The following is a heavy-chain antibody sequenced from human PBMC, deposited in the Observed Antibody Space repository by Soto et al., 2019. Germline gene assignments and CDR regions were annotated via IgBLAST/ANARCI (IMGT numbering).Heavy chain of an antibody. CDR1: GYTFTSYG. Sequence: VQLVQSGAEVKKPGASVKVSCQASGYTFTSYGISWVRQAPGQGLEWMGWISAYNGNTNSAQKLQGRVTLTTDTSTSTAYMELRSLRSDDTAVYYCARVVLLRYYYYGMDVWGQGTTVTVSS. V-gene: IGHV1-18*01. CDR3: ARVVLLRYYYYGMDV. J-gene: IGHJ6*02. D-gene: IGHD2-15*01. CDR2: ISAYNGNT.